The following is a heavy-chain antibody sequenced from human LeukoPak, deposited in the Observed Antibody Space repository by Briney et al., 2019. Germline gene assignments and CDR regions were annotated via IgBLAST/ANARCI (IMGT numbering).Heavy chain of an antibody. CDR3: ARRVAGSYSHYYYMDV. V-gene: IGHV1-18*01. D-gene: IGHD1-26*01. CDR2: ISAYNGNT. J-gene: IGHJ6*03. CDR1: GYTFTSYG. Sequence: ASVKVSCKASGYTFTSYGISWVRQAPGQGLEWMGWISAYNGNTNYAQKLQGRVTMTTDTSTSTAYMELRSLRSDDTAVYYCARRVAGSYSHYYYMDVWGKGTTVTISS.